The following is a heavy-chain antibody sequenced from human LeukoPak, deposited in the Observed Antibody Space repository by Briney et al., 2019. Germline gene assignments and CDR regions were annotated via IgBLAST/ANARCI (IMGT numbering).Heavy chain of an antibody. V-gene: IGHV3-53*01. Sequence: GGSLRLSCAASGFTVSSNYMSWVRQAPGKGLEWVSVIYSGGSTYYADSVKGRSTISRDNSKNTLYLQMNSLRAEDTAVYYCARGAAWEKFDYWGQGTLVTVSS. CDR1: GFTVSSNY. J-gene: IGHJ4*02. CDR2: IYSGGST. CDR3: ARGAAWEKFDY. D-gene: IGHD1-26*01.